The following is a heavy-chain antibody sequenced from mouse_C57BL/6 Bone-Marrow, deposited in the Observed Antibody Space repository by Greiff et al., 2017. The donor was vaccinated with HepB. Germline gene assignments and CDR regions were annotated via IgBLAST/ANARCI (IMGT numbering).Heavy chain of an antibody. CDR1: GFTFTDYY. V-gene: IGHV7-3*01. CDR2: IRNKANGYTT. D-gene: IGHD6-2*01. Sequence: EVQVVESGGGLVQPGGSLSLSCAASGFTFTDYYMSWVRQPPGKALEWLGFIRNKANGYTTEYSASVKGRFTISRDNSQSILYLQMNALRAEDSATYYCASLFYAMDYWGQGTSVTVSS. J-gene: IGHJ4*01. CDR3: ASLFYAMDY.